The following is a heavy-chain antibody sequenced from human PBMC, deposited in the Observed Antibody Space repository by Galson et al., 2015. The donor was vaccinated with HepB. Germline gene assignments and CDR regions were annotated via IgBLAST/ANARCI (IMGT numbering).Heavy chain of an antibody. CDR1: GGALSSYL. J-gene: IGHJ4*02. CDR2: INSRGGT. Sequence: LSLTCTVSGGALSSYLWTWIRQPPGKGLEWVGYINSRGGTDYNPSLKSRVSISVDTSKKQFSLRLSSVTAADTAVYYCARERVGGDFDHWGQGTPVTVSS. V-gene: IGHV4-59*12. CDR3: ARERVGGDFDH. D-gene: IGHD2-2*01.